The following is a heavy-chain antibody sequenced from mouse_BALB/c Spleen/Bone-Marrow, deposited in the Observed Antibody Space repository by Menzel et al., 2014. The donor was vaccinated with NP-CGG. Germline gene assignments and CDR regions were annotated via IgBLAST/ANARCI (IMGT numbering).Heavy chain of an antibody. CDR1: GLTFSSFG. CDR2: ISSGSSTI. V-gene: IGHV5-17*02. CDR3: ARSNWIYYFDY. Sequence: DVMLVESGGGLVQPGGPRKLSCAASGLTFSSFGMHWVRQAPEKGLEWVAYISSGSSTIYYADTVKGRFTISRDNPKNTLFLQMTSLRSEDTAMYYCARSNWIYYFDYWGQGTTLTVSS. J-gene: IGHJ2*01. D-gene: IGHD4-1*01.